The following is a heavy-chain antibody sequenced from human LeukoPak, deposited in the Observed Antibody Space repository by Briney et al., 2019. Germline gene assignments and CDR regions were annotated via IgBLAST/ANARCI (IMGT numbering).Heavy chain of an antibody. Sequence: GGSLRLSCAASGFTFSSYWMSWVRQAPGKGLEWVANIKLDGSEKYYVDSVKGRFTISRDNAKNSLYLQMNSLRAEDTAVYYCASENDFWSGYYLDYWGQGTLVTVSS. CDR3: ASENDFWSGYYLDY. D-gene: IGHD3-3*01. CDR2: IKLDGSEK. J-gene: IGHJ4*02. V-gene: IGHV3-7*01. CDR1: GFTFSSYW.